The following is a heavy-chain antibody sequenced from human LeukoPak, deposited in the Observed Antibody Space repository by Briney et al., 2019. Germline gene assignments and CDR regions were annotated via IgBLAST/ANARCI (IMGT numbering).Heavy chain of an antibody. V-gene: IGHV1-3*01. CDR1: GYTFTSYA. Sequence: ASVKVSCKASGYTFTSYAMHWVRQAPGQRLEWMGWINAGNGNTKYSQKFQGRVTITRDTSASTAYMELSSLRSEDTAVYYCASPLRFFGYYYGMDVWGQGTTVTVSS. CDR2: INAGNGNT. CDR3: ASPLRFFGYYYGMDV. J-gene: IGHJ6*02. D-gene: IGHD3-3*01.